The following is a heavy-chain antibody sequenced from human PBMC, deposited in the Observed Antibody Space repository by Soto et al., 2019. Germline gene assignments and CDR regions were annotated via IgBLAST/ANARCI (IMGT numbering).Heavy chain of an antibody. CDR2: IYYSGST. D-gene: IGHD1-26*01. V-gene: IGHV4-31*03. CDR3: ARELRVGAIGWFDP. J-gene: IGHJ5*02. CDR1: GGSISSGGYY. Sequence: SETLSLTCTVSGGSISSGGYYWSWIRQHPGKGLEWIGYIYYSGSTYYNPSLKSRVTISVDTSKNQFSLKLSSVTAADTAVYYCARELRVGAIGWFDPWGQGTLVTVSS.